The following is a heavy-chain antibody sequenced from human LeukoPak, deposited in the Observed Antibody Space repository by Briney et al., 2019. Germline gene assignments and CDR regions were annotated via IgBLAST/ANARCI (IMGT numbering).Heavy chain of an antibody. CDR3: ARHFAAAGTIDY. Sequence: SETLSLTCTVSGGSISSYYWSWIRQPPGKGLEWIGYIYYSGTTKYNPSLKSRVTISIDTSKNQFSLKLSSVTAADTAVYYCARHFAAAGTIDYWGQGTLVTVSS. J-gene: IGHJ4*02. CDR1: GGSISSYY. CDR2: IYYSGTT. D-gene: IGHD6-13*01. V-gene: IGHV4-59*08.